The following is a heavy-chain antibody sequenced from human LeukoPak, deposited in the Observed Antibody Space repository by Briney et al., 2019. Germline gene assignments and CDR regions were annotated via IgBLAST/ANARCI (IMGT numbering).Heavy chain of an antibody. CDR2: INEGGST. CDR3: ARFSKITRGDWGDAFDI. V-gene: IGHV4-34*01. Sequence: SETLSLTCSVYGGSFSDYFWGWIRRAPGEGLEWIGEINEGGSTNYNPAFMTRVVVTVDRSKNDFSLTMNFVTAADTAVYYCARFSKITRGDWGDAFDIWGQGTTVIVSS. CDR1: GGSFSDYF. J-gene: IGHJ3*02. D-gene: IGHD2-21*01.